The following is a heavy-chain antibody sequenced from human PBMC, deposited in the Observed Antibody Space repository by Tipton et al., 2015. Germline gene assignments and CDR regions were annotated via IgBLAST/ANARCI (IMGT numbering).Heavy chain of an antibody. CDR1: GFTFSNYA. D-gene: IGHD3-3*02. CDR2: ITGSGGST. J-gene: IGHJ4*02. V-gene: IGHV3-23*01. CDR3: AKYVASDAD. Sequence: SLRLSCAASGFTFSNYAMSWVRQAPGKGLEWVSAITGSGGSTYYADSVKGRITISRDNSKNMLYLQINSLRVEDTAVYYCAKYVASDADWGQGTLVTVSS.